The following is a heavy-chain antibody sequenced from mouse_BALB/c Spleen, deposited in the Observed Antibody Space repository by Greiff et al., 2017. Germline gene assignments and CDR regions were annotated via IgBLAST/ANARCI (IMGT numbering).Heavy chain of an antibody. CDR2: ISSGGSYT. CDR3: ARGGTSRNCDY. CDR1: GFTFSSYG. Sequence: EVKLVESGGDLVKPGGSLKLSCAASGFTFSSYGMSWVRQTPDKRLEWVATISSGGSYTYYPDSVKGRFTIYRDNAKNTLYLQMSSLKSEDTAMYYCARGGTSRNCDYWGQGTTLTGSS. D-gene: IGHD4-1*01. V-gene: IGHV5-6*01. J-gene: IGHJ2*01.